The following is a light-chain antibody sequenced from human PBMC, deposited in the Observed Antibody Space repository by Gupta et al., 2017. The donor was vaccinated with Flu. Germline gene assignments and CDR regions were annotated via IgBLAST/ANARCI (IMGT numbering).Light chain of an antibody. V-gene: IGKV1-5*03. CDR1: QSISSW. Sequence: GDRVTRNCRASQSISSWLAWNQQKPGKPSKLMIYMASTLETWVASRFAGSGSGTELTLTISSLQPDDFATYYCQEYNRYSWTFGQGTKVEIK. CDR2: MAS. CDR3: QEYNRYSWT. J-gene: IGKJ1*01.